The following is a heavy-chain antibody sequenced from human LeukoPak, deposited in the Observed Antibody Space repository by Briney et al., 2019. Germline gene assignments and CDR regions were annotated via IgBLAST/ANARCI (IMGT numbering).Heavy chain of an antibody. V-gene: IGHV4-4*07. CDR1: GASISSYY. CDR3: ARWGFSGYDSDAFDI. D-gene: IGHD5-12*01. Sequence: PSETLSLTCTISGASISSYYWSWIRQPAGKGLERIGRMFTSGSINYNPSLKSRVTMSIDTSKNQLSLKVTSVTAADTAVYYCARWGFSGYDSDAFDIWGQGTMVTVSS. CDR2: MFTSGSI. J-gene: IGHJ3*02.